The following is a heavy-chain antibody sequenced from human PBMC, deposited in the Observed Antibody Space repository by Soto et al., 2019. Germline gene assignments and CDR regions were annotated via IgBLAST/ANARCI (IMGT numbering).Heavy chain of an antibody. D-gene: IGHD3-10*01. CDR3: ARRGYYGSGSYYNWFDP. CDR2: IIPIFGTA. J-gene: IGHJ5*02. Sequence: SVKVSCKASGGTFSSYAISWVRQAPGQGLEWMGGIIPIFGTANYAQKFQGRVTITADESTSTAYMELSSLRSEDTAVYYCARRGYYGSGSYYNWFDPWGQGTLVTVSS. CDR1: GGTFSSYA. V-gene: IGHV1-69*13.